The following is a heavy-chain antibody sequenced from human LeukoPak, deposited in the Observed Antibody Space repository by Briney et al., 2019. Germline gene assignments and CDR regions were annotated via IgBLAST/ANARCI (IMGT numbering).Heavy chain of an antibody. CDR2: ISSSGSTI. CDR1: GFTFSSYE. J-gene: IGHJ3*02. Sequence: GGSLRLSCAASGFTFSSYEMNWVRQAPGKGLEWVSYISSSGSTIYYADSVKGRFTISRDNAKNSLYLQMNSLRAEDTAVYYCARGIRHYYDSSGLDAFDIWGQGTMVTVSS. D-gene: IGHD3-22*01. CDR3: ARGIRHYYDSSGLDAFDI. V-gene: IGHV3-48*03.